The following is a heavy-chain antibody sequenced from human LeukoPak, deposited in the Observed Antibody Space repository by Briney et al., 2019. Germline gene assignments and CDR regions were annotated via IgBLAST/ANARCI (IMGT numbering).Heavy chain of an antibody. Sequence: ASVKVSCKASGYTFTGYYMHWVRQAPGQGLEWMGWINPNSGGTNYAQKFEGRVTMTRDTSISTAYMELSRLRSHDTAVYYCARDRGPPNIAAAPFGYWGQGTLVTVSS. CDR3: ARDRGPPNIAAAPFGY. J-gene: IGHJ4*02. CDR2: INPNSGGT. D-gene: IGHD6-13*01. CDR1: GYTFTGYY. V-gene: IGHV1-2*02.